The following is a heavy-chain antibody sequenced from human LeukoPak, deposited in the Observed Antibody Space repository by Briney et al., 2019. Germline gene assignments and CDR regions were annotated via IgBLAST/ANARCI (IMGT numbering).Heavy chain of an antibody. CDR2: IRRTSSYI. J-gene: IGHJ4*02. CDR1: GLTFSSYN. Sequence: PGGTLRLSCAASGLTFSSYNMNWVRQPPGKGLEWVSYIRRTSSYIYYADSVKGRFTISRDNAQTSLYLQMNSLRVEDTAVYYCARVLETDCSGGSCYSGLDYWGQGTLVTVSS. V-gene: IGHV3-21*01. D-gene: IGHD2-15*01. CDR3: ARVLETDCSGGSCYSGLDY.